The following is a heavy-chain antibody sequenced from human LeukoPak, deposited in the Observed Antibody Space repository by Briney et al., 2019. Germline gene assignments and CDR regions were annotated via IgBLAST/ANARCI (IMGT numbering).Heavy chain of an antibody. CDR1: GGSISSYY. CDR3: ARQGLIVMAGEGDFDY. D-gene: IGHD5-24*01. Sequence: PSETLSLTCTVSGGSISSYYWSWIRQPPGKGLEWIGYIYYSGSTNYNPSLKSRVTISVDTSKNQFSLKLTSVTAADTAVYYCARQGLIVMAGEGDFDYWGQGTLVTVSS. J-gene: IGHJ4*02. V-gene: IGHV4-59*01. CDR2: IYYSGST.